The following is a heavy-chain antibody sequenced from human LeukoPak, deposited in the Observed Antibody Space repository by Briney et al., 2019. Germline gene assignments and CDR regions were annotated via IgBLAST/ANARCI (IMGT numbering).Heavy chain of an antibody. CDR2: IYYSGNT. CDR3: ARGPPPDFDY. V-gene: IGHV4-59*12. J-gene: IGHJ4*02. CDR1: GGSISSYY. Sequence: TLSLTCTVSGGSISSYYWSWIRQPPGKGLEWIGYIYYSGNTNYNPSLKSRVTLSVDTSKNQFSLNLSSVTAADTAVYYCARGPPPDFDYWGRGTLVTVSS.